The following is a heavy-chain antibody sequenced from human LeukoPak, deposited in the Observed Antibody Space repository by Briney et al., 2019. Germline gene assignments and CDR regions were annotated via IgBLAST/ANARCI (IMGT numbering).Heavy chain of an antibody. V-gene: IGHV3-23*01. J-gene: IGHJ4*02. CDR3: AKTLSGYYGSGSYDY. Sequence: GGSLRLSCAASGFTFSNYAMSWVRQAPGKGLEWVSAISGSGGSTYYADSVRGRFTISRDNSKNTPSLQMNSLRAEDTAVYYCAKTLSGYYGSGSYDYWGQGTLVTVSS. CDR2: ISGSGGST. CDR1: GFTFSNYA. D-gene: IGHD3-10*01.